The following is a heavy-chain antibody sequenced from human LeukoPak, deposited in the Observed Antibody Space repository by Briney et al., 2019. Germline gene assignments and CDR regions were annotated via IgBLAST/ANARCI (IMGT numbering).Heavy chain of an antibody. Sequence: PGGSLRLSCAASGLTFSIHAMSWVRQAPGKGLEWVSAISGSGGTAYYADSVKGRFTISRDNSKNTLYLQMNSLRAEDTAVYYCAKKGYYDGSGYYMYYFDHWGQGTLVTVSS. CDR1: GLTFSIHA. CDR3: AKKGYYDGSGYYMYYFDH. V-gene: IGHV3-23*01. J-gene: IGHJ4*02. D-gene: IGHD3-22*01. CDR2: ISGSGGTA.